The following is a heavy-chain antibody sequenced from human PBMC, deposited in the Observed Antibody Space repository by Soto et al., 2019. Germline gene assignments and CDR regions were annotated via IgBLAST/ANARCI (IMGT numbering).Heavy chain of an antibody. D-gene: IGHD3-10*01. CDR2: IYHSGRT. CDR3: AGYYGSGSYSLDWFDP. CDR1: GGSINSSNW. V-gene: IGHV4-4*02. J-gene: IGHJ5*02. Sequence: QVQLQESGPGLVKPSGTLSLTCAVSGGSINSSNWWTWVRQPPGQGLEWIGEIYHSGRTNYNPSLKSRVTISIVTSFYHFSLKLASVPAADTAVSYCAGYYGSGSYSLDWFDPWGQGTLVTVSS.